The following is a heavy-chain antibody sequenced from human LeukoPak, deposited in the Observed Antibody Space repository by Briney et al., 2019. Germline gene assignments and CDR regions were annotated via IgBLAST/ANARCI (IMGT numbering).Heavy chain of an antibody. CDR3: ARTTSYYYYGMDV. Sequence: PSETLSLTCTVSGGSISSYYWSWIRQPPGKGLEWIGYIYYSGSTNYNPSLKSRVTISVDTSKSQFSLKLSSVTAADTAVYYCARTTSYYYYGMDVWGQGTTVTVSS. J-gene: IGHJ6*02. CDR1: GGSISSYY. D-gene: IGHD4-17*01. CDR2: IYYSGST. V-gene: IGHV4-59*01.